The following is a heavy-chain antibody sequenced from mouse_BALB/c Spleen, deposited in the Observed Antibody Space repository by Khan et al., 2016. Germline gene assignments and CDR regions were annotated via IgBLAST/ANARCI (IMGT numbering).Heavy chain of an antibody. CDR2: ISHSGDS. CDR3: ATWDYYGSALAY. Sequence: EVQLQESGPSLAKPSQTLSLTCSVTGDSITSGHWNWIRKFPGNKFDFMGYISHSGDSYYNPSLKSRISITRDTSKNQYYLQLNSVTTEDTATYXCATWDYYGSALAYWGQGTLVTVSA. D-gene: IGHD1-2*01. V-gene: IGHV3-8*02. CDR1: GDSITSGH. J-gene: IGHJ3*01.